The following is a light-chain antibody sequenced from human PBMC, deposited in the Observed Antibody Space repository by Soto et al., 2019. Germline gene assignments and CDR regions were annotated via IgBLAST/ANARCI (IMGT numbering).Light chain of an antibody. Sequence: DIQMTQSPSTLSGSLLDRVTITCRASQSISSYLNWYQQKPGKAPKLLIYAASSLQSGVPSRFSGSGSGTDFTLTISSLQPEDFATYYCQQSYSTPRTFGQGTKVDIK. V-gene: IGKV1-39*01. CDR3: QQSYSTPRT. J-gene: IGKJ1*01. CDR2: AAS. CDR1: QSISSY.